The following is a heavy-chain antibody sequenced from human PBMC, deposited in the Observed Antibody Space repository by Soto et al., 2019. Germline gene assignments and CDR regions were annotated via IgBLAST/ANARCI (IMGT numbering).Heavy chain of an antibody. CDR3: ASSWSPGSYSFDY. Sequence: DSLTISCKGSGYSFTSYWIGWVRQMPGKGLEWMGIIYPGDSDTRYSPSFQGQVTISADKSISTAYLQWSSLKASDTAMYYCASSWSPGSYSFDYWGQGTLVTVSS. CDR1: GYSFTSYW. CDR2: IYPGDSDT. V-gene: IGHV5-51*01. J-gene: IGHJ4*02. D-gene: IGHD1-26*01.